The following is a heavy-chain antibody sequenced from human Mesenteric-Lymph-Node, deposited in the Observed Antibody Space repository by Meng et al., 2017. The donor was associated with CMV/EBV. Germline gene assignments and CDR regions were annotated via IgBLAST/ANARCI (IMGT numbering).Heavy chain of an antibody. CDR1: GFTFSSYA. CDR3: ARESASDAFDI. J-gene: IGHJ3*02. CDR2: ISYDGSNK. D-gene: IGHD6-6*01. Sequence: GESLKISCAASGFTFSSYAMHWVRQAPGKGLEWVAVISYDGSNKYYADSVKGRFTISRDNSKNTLHLQMNSLRAEDTAVYYCARESASDAFDIWGQGTMVTVSS. V-gene: IGHV3-30*04.